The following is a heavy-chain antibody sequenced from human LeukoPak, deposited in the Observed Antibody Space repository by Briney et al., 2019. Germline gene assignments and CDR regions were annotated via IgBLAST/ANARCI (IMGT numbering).Heavy chain of an antibody. V-gene: IGHV3-20*01. CDR3: ARDLKYYYDSSGYYTSQGYFDL. D-gene: IGHD3-22*01. CDR1: GFSFYDYG. J-gene: IGHJ2*01. CDR2: INWNGCST. Sequence: GGSLRLSCAASGFSFYDYGMSWVRQAPGKGLECVSGINWNGCSTGYVDSVKGRFTISRDNAKNSLYLQMNSLRAEDTALYHCARDLKYYYDSSGYYTSQGYFDLWGRGTLVSVSS.